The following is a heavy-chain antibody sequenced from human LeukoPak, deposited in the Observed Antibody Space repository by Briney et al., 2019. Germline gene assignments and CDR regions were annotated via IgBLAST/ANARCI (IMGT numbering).Heavy chain of an antibody. Sequence: ASVKVSCKASGYTFTGYYMHWVRQAPGQELEWMGWINPNSGGTNYAQKFQGRVTMTRDTSISTAYMELSRLRSDDTAVYYCARGDVAAAGTPVDYWGQGTLVTVSS. CDR2: INPNSGGT. V-gene: IGHV1-2*02. J-gene: IGHJ4*02. D-gene: IGHD6-13*01. CDR3: ARGDVAAAGTPVDY. CDR1: GYTFTGYY.